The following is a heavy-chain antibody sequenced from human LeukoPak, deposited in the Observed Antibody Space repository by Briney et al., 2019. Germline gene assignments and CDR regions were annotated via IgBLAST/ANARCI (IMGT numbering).Heavy chain of an antibody. CDR3: ARGETEETGTRPDAFDI. CDR1: GYTFTSYG. Sequence: ASVKVSCKASGYTFTSYGISWVRQAPGQGLEWMGWINPNSGGTKYAQKFQGRVTMTRDTSISTAYMELTRLRSDDTAVYYCARGETEETGTRPDAFDIWGQGTMVTVSS. V-gene: IGHV1-2*02. J-gene: IGHJ3*02. CDR2: INPNSGGT. D-gene: IGHD6-13*01.